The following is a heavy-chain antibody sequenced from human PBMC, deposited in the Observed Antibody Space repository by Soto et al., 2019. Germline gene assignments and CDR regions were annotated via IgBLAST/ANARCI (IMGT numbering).Heavy chain of an antibody. CDR2: ISGSDDST. Sequence: PGGSLRLSCAASGFTFSSYAMSWVRQAPGKGLEWVSVISGSDDSTYYADSVKGRFTISRDDSKSIAYLQMNSLKTEDTAVYYCTREFWGIVVEETVMGPCNYWARET. CDR1: GFTFSSYA. CDR3: TREFWGIVVEETVMGPCNY. D-gene: IGHD3-16*01. V-gene: IGHV3-23*01. J-gene: IGHJ4*02.